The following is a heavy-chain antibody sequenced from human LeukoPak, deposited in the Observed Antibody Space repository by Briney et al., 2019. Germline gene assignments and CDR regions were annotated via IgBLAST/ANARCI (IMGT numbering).Heavy chain of an antibody. V-gene: IGHV1-8*01. CDR2: MNPNSVNT. CDR3: ARGWRSWPTAFDY. J-gene: IGHJ4*02. Sequence: ASVKVSCKASGYTFTSYDINWVRQATGQGLEWMGWMNPNSVNTGSAQKFQGRVTMTRNTSISTAYMELSSLRSEDTAVYYCARGWRSWPTAFDYWGQGTLVTVSS. D-gene: IGHD6-19*01. CDR1: GYTFTSYD.